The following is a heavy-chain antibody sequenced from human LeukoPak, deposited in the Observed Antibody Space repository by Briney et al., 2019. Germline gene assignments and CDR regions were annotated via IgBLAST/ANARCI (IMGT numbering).Heavy chain of an antibody. D-gene: IGHD2-15*01. CDR3: ARSNLPYSARYFDY. V-gene: IGHV1-2*02. CDR1: GYTFTGYY. J-gene: IGHJ4*02. CDR2: INPNSGGT. Sequence: ASVKVSCKASGYTFTGYYMHWVRQAPGQGREWMGWINPNSGGTNYAQKFQGRVTMTRDTSISTAYMELSRLRSDDTAVYYCARSNLPYSARYFDYWGQGTLVTVSS.